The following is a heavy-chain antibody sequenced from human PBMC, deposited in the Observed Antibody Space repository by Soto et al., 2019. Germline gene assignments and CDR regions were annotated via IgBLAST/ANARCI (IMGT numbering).Heavy chain of an antibody. D-gene: IGHD6-13*01. CDR3: AKTKGYPYYFDY. J-gene: IGHJ4*02. CDR2: ISGSGDTT. V-gene: IGHV3-23*01. CDR1: GFTFTSYA. Sequence: GGSLRLSCAASGFTFTSYAMAWVRQAPGKGLEWVSAISGSGDTTYYADSVKGRLTISRDISKNTVYLQMNSLRAEDTAVYYCAKTKGYPYYFDYWGQGTLVTVSS.